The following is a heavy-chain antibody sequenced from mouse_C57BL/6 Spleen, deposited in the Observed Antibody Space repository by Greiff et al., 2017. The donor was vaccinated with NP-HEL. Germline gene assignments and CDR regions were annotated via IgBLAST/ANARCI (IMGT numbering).Heavy chain of an antibody. J-gene: IGHJ3*01. V-gene: IGHV1-59*01. Sequence: QVQLQQPGAELVRPGPSVKLSCKASGYTFTSYWMHWVKQRPGQGLEWIGVIDPSDSYTNYNQKFKGKATLTVDTSSSTAYMQLSSLTSEDSAVYYCASGGYGSSYVWFAYWGQGTLVTVSA. CDR3: ASGGYGSSYVWFAY. D-gene: IGHD1-1*01. CDR1: GYTFTSYW. CDR2: IDPSDSYT.